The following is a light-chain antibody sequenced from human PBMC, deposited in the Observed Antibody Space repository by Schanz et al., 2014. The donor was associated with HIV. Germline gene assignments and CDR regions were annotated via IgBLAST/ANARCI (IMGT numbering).Light chain of an antibody. V-gene: IGKV3-20*01. CDR2: GAS. J-gene: IGKJ3*01. Sequence: EIVLTQSPGTLSLSPGESATLSCRASQSVFSNFLAWYQQRPGQAPRLLIFGASGRATGIPDRFSGSGSGTDFTLTISRREPEDFAVYYCQQYDTSPFTFGPGTTVDIK. CDR3: QQYDTSPFT. CDR1: QSVFSNF.